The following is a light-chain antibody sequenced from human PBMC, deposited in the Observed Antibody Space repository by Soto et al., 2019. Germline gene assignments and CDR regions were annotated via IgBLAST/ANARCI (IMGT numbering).Light chain of an antibody. Sequence: VMTLSAPTLSVSPGERAILSSRGSQRVRSNLAWYQQKPGQAPRLLIYGASTRATGLPARFRGSGSGTDFTLTISRLEPEDFAVYYCQQYSRSGTLGQRTKVDI. CDR1: QRVRSN. CDR2: GAS. J-gene: IGKJ1*01. V-gene: IGKV3-15*01. CDR3: QQYSRSGT.